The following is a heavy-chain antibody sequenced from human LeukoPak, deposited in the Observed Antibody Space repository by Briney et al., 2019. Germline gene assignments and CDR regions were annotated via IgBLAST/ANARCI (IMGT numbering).Heavy chain of an antibody. Sequence: GGSLRLSCAASGFTFSTYSMHWVRQAPGKGLEWVAVISYDGIKKYYADSVKGRFTISRDNSRNTLYVEMDSLRAEDTAVYYCARDQGYGSGTYLDHWGRGTLVTVSS. V-gene: IGHV3-30*01. CDR2: ISYDGIKK. CDR3: ARDQGYGSGTYLDH. D-gene: IGHD3-10*01. J-gene: IGHJ4*02. CDR1: GFTFSTYS.